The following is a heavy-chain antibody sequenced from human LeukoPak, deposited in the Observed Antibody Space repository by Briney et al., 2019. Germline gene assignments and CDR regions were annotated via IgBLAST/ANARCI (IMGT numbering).Heavy chain of an antibody. Sequence: PGGSLRLSCAASGFTFSSYSMNWVRQAPGKGLEWVSSISSSSSYIYYADSVKGRFTISRDNAKNSLYLQMNSLRVEDTAVYYCVGCGGDRYSDWYFDLWGRGTLATVSS. CDR2: ISSSSSYI. CDR1: GFTFSSYS. J-gene: IGHJ2*01. CDR3: VGCGGDRYSDWYFDL. D-gene: IGHD2-21*01. V-gene: IGHV3-21*01.